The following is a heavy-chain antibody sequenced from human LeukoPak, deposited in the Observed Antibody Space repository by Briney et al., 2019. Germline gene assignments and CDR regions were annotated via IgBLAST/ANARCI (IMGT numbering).Heavy chain of an antibody. J-gene: IGHJ6*02. CDR1: GGSFSGYY. CDR2: INHSGST. V-gene: IGHV4-34*01. Sequence: SETLSLTCPVYGGSFSGYYWSWIRQPPGKGLEWVGEINHSGSTNYNPSLKSRVTISVDTSKNQFSLKLSSVTAADTAVYYCARVPPYYDILTGLGYVYGMDVWGQGTTVTVSS. CDR3: ARVPPYYDILTGLGYVYGMDV. D-gene: IGHD3-9*01.